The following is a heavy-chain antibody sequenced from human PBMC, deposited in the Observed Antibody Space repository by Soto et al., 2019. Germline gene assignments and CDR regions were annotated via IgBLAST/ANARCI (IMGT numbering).Heavy chain of an antibody. J-gene: IGHJ6*03. CDR2: INAGNGNT. D-gene: IGHD3-3*01. V-gene: IGHV1-3*01. Sequence: ASVKVSCKASGYTFTSYAMHWVRQAPGQRLEWMGWINAGNGNTKYSQKFQGRVTITRDTSASTAYMELSSLRSEDTAVYYCACSPRSHHQSGMYYYYYYMDVWGKGTTATVSS. CDR1: GYTFTSYA. CDR3: ACSPRSHHQSGMYYYYYYMDV.